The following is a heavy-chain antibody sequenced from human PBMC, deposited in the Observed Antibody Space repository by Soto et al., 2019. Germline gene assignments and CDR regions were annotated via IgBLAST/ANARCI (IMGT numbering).Heavy chain of an antibody. V-gene: IGHV3-30-3*01. D-gene: IGHD6-13*01. CDR1: GFTFSSYA. J-gene: IGHJ5*02. CDR3: SRSLDSSSWSWFDL. CDR2: ISYDGSNK. Sequence: PGGSLRLSCAASGFTFSSYAMHWVRQAPGKGLEWVAVISYDGSNKYYADSVKGRFTISRDNSKNTVYLQMNSLRAEDTAVYYCSRSLDSSSWSWFDLWGQGTLVTVSS.